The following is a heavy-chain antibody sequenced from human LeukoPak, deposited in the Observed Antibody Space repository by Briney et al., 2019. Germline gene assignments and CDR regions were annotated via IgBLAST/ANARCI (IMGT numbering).Heavy chain of an antibody. Sequence: HPGGSLRLSCAASTLSLGPYGMHWVRQAPGKGLEWVAFIQYDGNNKYYADSEKGRFNVSRDNSKNTLYLQMDSLRVEDTAVYYCAKARIGYCTTSSCYYFDNWGQGTLVTVAS. V-gene: IGHV3-30*02. CDR1: TLSLGPYG. D-gene: IGHD2-8*01. CDR3: AKARIGYCTTSSCYYFDN. CDR2: IQYDGNNK. J-gene: IGHJ4*02.